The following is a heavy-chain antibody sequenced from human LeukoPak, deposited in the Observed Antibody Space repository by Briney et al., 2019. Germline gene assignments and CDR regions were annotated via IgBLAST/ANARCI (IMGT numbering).Heavy chain of an antibody. CDR2: IYYSGST. V-gene: IGHV4-59*01. Sequence: SETLSLTCTVSGGSISSYYWSWIRQPPGKGLEWIGYIYYSGSTNYNPSLKSRVTISVDTSKNQFSLKLSSVTAADTAVYYCARMSGGPELWFDPGGQGTLVTVSS. D-gene: IGHD2-15*01. J-gene: IGHJ5*02. CDR1: GGSISSYY. CDR3: ARMSGGPELWFDP.